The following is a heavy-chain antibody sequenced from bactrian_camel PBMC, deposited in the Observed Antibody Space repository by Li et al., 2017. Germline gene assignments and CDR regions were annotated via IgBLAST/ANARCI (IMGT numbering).Heavy chain of an antibody. CDR1: GVWYSTYC. Sequence: QLVESGGGSVEAGGSLRLSCTASGVWYSTYCMGWFRQSPGKEREGVASIYTGGGGPYYADSVKGRFTISQDDAKNTLYLEMNSLKPEDTAMYYCAAAPACPPLALRNLVMRNLPPYEYAFWGQGTQVTV. J-gene: IGHJ4*01. CDR3: AAAPACPPLALRNLVMRNLPPYEYAF. CDR2: IYTGGGGP. V-gene: IGHV3S30*01. D-gene: IGHD1*01.